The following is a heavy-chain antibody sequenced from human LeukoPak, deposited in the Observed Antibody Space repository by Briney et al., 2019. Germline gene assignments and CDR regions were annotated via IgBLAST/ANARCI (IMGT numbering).Heavy chain of an antibody. CDR1: GFTFSSYA. V-gene: IGHV3-23*01. CDR2: ISGRGSGT. CDR3: ARDFPVAGTYYFDY. Sequence: GGSLRLSCAASGFTFSSYAMIWVRQAPGKGLEWVSAISGRGSGTYYTDSVKGRFTISRDNSKNTLYLQMNSLRAEDSALYYCARDFPVAGTYYFDYWGQGTLVTVSS. J-gene: IGHJ4*02. D-gene: IGHD6-19*01.